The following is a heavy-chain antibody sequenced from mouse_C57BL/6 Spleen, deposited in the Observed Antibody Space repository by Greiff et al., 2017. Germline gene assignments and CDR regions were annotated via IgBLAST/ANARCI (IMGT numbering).Heavy chain of an antibody. CDR1: GYTFTDYY. Sequence: VQLQQSGPELVKPGASVKISCKASGYTFTDYYMNWVKQSHGKSLEWIGDINPNNGGTSYNQKFKGKATLTVDKSSSTAYMELRSLTSEDSAVYYCARTMITYFDYWGQGTTLTVSS. V-gene: IGHV1-26*01. D-gene: IGHD2-4*01. CDR3: ARTMITYFDY. CDR2: INPNNGGT. J-gene: IGHJ2*01.